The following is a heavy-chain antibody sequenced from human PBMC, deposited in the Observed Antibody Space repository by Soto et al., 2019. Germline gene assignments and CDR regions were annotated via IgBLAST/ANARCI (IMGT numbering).Heavy chain of an antibody. V-gene: IGHV1-8*01. J-gene: IGHJ6*02. CDR2: RNPDSGHT. CDR3: TRGQWLLWSGYSPFYGMDL. Sequence: ASVKVSCKASGYTFTSYDFNWVRQATGQGLEWMGWRNPDSGHTGYAQKFQGRVTMTRNTSISTAYLELSSLRSEDTAVYYCTRGQWLLWSGYSPFYGMDLWGQGSSVTGSS. D-gene: IGHD3-3*01. CDR1: GYTFTSYD.